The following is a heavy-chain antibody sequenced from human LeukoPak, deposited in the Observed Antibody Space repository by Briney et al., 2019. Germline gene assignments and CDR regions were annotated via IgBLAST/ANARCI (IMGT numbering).Heavy chain of an antibody. Sequence: LPGGSLRLSCSASGFTFSSYAMHWVRQAPGKGLEYVSAVSNNGGSTYYADSVKGRFTISRDNSKNTLDLQMSSLRPEDTAVYYCVKGPQLVRHYYYYGMDVWGQGTTVTVSS. CDR1: GFTFSSYA. CDR2: VSNNGGST. V-gene: IGHV3-64D*06. J-gene: IGHJ6*02. CDR3: VKGPQLVRHYYYYGMDV. D-gene: IGHD6-13*01.